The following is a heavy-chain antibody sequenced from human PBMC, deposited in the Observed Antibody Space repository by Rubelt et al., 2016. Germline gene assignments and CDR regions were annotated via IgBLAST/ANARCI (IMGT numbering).Heavy chain of an antibody. CDR3: AKDRFDTATTPDY. Sequence: GGSLRLSCAASGFTFSDHYMDWVRQAPGKGLEWVSVIGGDGVNTNYADSVKGRFTISRDNSKNTLYLQLNSLRAEDTAIYYCAKDRFDTATTPDYWGRGTLVTVSS. D-gene: IGHD4-17*01. CDR1: GFTFSDHY. V-gene: IGHV3-23*01. CDR2: IGGDGVNT. J-gene: IGHJ4*02.